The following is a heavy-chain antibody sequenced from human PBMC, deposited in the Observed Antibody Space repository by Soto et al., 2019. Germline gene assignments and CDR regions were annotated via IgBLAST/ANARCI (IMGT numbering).Heavy chain of an antibody. J-gene: IGHJ4*02. CDR1: GGSISSNY. Sequence: PSETLSLTCTVCGGSISSNYWTWIRQPPGKGLEWIGYVYNSGGTNYNPSLKSRVTISEDTSKSQFSLKVNSMTAADTAVYYCARYRREAVAGYTLDNWGQGILVTVSS. CDR2: VYNSGGT. D-gene: IGHD6-13*01. V-gene: IGHV4-59*01. CDR3: ARYRREAVAGYTLDN.